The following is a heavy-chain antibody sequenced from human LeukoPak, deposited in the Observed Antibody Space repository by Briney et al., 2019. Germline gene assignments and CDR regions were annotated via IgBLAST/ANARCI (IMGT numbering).Heavy chain of an antibody. V-gene: IGHV1-3*01. CDR2: INAGNGNT. CDR1: GYTFTSYA. CDR3: ARRYCSSSSCYAMTAFDI. J-gene: IGHJ3*02. D-gene: IGHD2-2*01. Sequence: ASVKVSCKASGYTFTSYAMHWVRQAPGQRLEWMGWINAGNGNTKYSQTFQGRVTITRDTSASTAYMELSSLRSDDTAVYYCARRYCSSSSCYAMTAFDIWGQGTMVTVSS.